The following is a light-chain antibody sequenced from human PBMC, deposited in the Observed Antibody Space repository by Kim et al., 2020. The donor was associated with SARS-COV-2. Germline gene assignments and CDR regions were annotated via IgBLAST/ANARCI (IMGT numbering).Light chain of an antibody. J-gene: IGKJ2*01. Sequence: EIVLTQSPGTLYLSPGERATLSCRASQSVSSSYLAWYQQKPGQAPRLLIYGASSRATGIPDRFSGSGSGTDFTLTISRLEPEDFAVYYCQHYRTSPYTFGQGTKLEI. CDR2: GAS. CDR3: QHYRTSPYT. V-gene: IGKV3-20*01. CDR1: QSVSSSY.